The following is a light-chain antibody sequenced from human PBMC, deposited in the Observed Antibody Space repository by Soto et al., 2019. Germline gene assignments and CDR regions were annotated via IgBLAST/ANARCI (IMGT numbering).Light chain of an antibody. CDR2: GAS. V-gene: IGKV3-15*01. CDR1: QSVSSD. Sequence: EIVMTQSPATLSVSPGERATLSYGASQSVSSDLAWYQQKPGQAPRLLIYGASTRATGIPARFSGSGSGTEFTLTISGLQSEDFAVYFCQQYKSWPITFGQGTRLEIK. J-gene: IGKJ5*01. CDR3: QQYKSWPIT.